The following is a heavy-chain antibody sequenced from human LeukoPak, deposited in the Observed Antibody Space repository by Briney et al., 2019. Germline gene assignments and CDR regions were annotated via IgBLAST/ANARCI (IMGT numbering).Heavy chain of an antibody. Sequence: SETLSLTCAVYGGSFSGYYWSWIRQPPGKGLEWIGEINHSGSTNYNPSLKSRVTISVDTSKNQFSLKLSSVTDADTAVYYCARALIIHYYDSSGYSYFQHWGQGTLVTVSS. D-gene: IGHD3-22*01. CDR1: GGSFSGYY. V-gene: IGHV4-34*01. CDR3: ARALIIHYYDSSGYSYFQH. J-gene: IGHJ1*01. CDR2: INHSGST.